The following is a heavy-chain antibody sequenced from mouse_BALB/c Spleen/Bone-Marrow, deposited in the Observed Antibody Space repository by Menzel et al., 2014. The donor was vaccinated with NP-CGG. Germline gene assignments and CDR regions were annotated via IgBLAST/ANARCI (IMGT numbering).Heavy chain of an antibody. Sequence: QVQLKESGPGLVAPSQSLSITCTVSGFSLTSYGVHWVRQPPGKGLEWLGVIWAGGSTNYNSALMSRLSISKDNSKSQVFLKMNSLQTDDTAMYYCARARSGNYYAMDYWGQATSVTVSS. CDR1: GFSLTSYG. J-gene: IGHJ4*01. CDR3: ARARSGNYYAMDY. D-gene: IGHD2-1*01. V-gene: IGHV2-9*02. CDR2: IWAGGST.